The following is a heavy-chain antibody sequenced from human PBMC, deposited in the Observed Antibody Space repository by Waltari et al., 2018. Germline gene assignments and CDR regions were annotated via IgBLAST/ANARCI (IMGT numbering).Heavy chain of an antibody. CDR1: GYTFTGYY. CDR3: ASWAFGGVITSFDY. V-gene: IGHV1-2*02. D-gene: IGHD3-16*02. J-gene: IGHJ4*02. CDR2: INPNRGGT. Sequence: QVQLVQSGAEVKKPGASVKVSCKASGYTFTGYYMHWVRQAPGQGLEWMGWINPNRGGTNYAQKFQGRVTMTRDTSISTAYMELSRLRSDDTAVYYCASWAFGGVITSFDYWGQGTLVTVSS.